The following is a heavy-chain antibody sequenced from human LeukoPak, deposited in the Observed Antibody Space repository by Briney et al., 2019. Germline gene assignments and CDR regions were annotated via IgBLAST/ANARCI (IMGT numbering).Heavy chain of an antibody. CDR3: ARGDWEPSDY. Sequence: GGSLRLSCAASGFTFSNYWMTWVRQAPGKGLEWVANIKQDGSEKNYVDSVKGRLTISRDNAKKSLYLQMNSLRVEDTAVYYCARGDWEPSDYWGQGTLVTVSS. V-gene: IGHV3-7*04. CDR2: IKQDGSEK. J-gene: IGHJ4*02. CDR1: GFTFSNYW. D-gene: IGHD1-14*01.